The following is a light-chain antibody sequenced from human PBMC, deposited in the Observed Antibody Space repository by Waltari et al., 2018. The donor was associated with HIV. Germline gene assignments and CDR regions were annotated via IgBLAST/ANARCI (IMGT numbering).Light chain of an antibody. CDR3: QVWDISSDQVV. CDR2: YAS. J-gene: IGLJ2*01. Sequence: SYVLTQPPSVSVAPGQTATITCGGKNIGGESAHWYQQKPGQAPVLVVYYASNRPRGIPERFSGSNSDNTATLTISRVEAGDEADYYCQVWDISSDQVVFGGGTKLTVL. CDR1: NIGGES. V-gene: IGLV3-21*02.